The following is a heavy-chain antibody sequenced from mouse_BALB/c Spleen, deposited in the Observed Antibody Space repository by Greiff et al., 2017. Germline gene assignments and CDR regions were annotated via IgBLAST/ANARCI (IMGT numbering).Heavy chain of an antibody. CDR1: GYTFTDYA. V-gene: IGHV1S137*01. J-gene: IGHJ4*01. Sequence: QVQLKESGAELVRPGVSVKISCKGSGYTFTDYAMHWVKQSHAKSLEWIGVISTYYGDASYNQKFKGKATMTVDKSSSTAYMELASLTSEDSAIYYCARWRTATYAMDYWGQGTSVTVSS. D-gene: IGHD1-2*01. CDR2: ISTYYGDA. CDR3: ARWRTATYAMDY.